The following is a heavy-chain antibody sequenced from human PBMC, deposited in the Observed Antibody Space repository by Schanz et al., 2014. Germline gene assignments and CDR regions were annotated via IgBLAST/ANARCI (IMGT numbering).Heavy chain of an antibody. D-gene: IGHD5-12*01. CDR3: ARDEGRDGYNLAFDV. J-gene: IGHJ6*02. Sequence: EVQLVESGGGLIQPGESLRLSCAVSGFTVSSNYMSWVRQAPGRGLEWVSTIYINAGSTRYADSVKGRFIISRDSSKNTLFLQMNSLRPEDTAVYFCARDEGRDGYNLAFDVWGQGTTVTVSS. V-gene: IGHV3-53*01. CDR2: IYINAGST. CDR1: GFTVSSNY.